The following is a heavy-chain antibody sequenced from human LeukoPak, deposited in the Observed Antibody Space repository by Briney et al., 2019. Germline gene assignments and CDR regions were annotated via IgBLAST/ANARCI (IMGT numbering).Heavy chain of an antibody. V-gene: IGHV4-59*11. Sequence: SETLSLTCTVSGDSISSHYWSWIRQPPGKGLEWIGCIYYSGSTNYNPSLKSRVTISLDTSKNQFSLRLSSVTAADTAVYYCASGSGLIWGQGTMVAVSS. D-gene: IGHD3-10*01. CDR1: GDSISSHY. J-gene: IGHJ3*02. CDR3: ASGSGLI. CDR2: IYYSGST.